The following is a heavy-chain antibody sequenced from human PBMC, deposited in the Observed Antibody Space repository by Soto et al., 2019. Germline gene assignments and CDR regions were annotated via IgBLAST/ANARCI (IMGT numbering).Heavy chain of an antibody. D-gene: IGHD1-1*01. CDR2: IAGKT. Sequence: EVHLLQSGGGLVQPGGSLRLSCATSGFTLSNSVMSWVRQAPGKGLEWVSTIAGKTYYSDSVKGQFTISRDNSQSTLYLQLNSLRAEDTAVYYCPRKIDVPTGMLDHWGQGTLVTVSS. J-gene: IGHJ4*02. CDR1: GFTLSNSV. CDR3: PRKIDVPTGMLDH. V-gene: IGHV3-23*01.